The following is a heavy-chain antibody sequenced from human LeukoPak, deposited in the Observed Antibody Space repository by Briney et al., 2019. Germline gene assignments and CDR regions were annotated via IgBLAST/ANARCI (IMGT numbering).Heavy chain of an antibody. Sequence: ASVKVSCKASGYTFTGYYMHWVRQAPGQGLEWMGWINPNSGGTNYAQKFQGWVTMTRDTSISTAYMELSSLRSEDTAVYYCARAFWSGYSYNWFDPWGQGTLVTVSS. CDR2: INPNSGGT. J-gene: IGHJ5*02. CDR1: GYTFTGYY. V-gene: IGHV1-2*04. D-gene: IGHD3-3*01. CDR3: ARAFWSGYSYNWFDP.